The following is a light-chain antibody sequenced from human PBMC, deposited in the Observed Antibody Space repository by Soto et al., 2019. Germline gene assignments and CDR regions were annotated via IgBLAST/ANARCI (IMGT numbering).Light chain of an antibody. V-gene: IGKV3-20*01. CDR1: KSVSSRY. CDR3: QQYGSSGT. J-gene: IGKJ1*01. CDR2: GAY. Sequence: EILLTQSPGTLSLSRGERATLXXRASKSVSSRYLAWYQQKPGQAPXLLIYGAYSRATGIPDRFSGSGSGTDFTLTISRLEPEDFAVYYCQQYGSSGTFGQGTKVDIK.